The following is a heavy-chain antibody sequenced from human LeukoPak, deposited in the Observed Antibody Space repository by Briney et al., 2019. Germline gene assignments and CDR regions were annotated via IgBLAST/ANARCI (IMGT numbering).Heavy chain of an antibody. V-gene: IGHV1-2*02. D-gene: IGHD4-23*01. CDR2: INPNSGGT. CDR1: GYTFIGYY. J-gene: IGHJ4*02. CDR3: ARVGVATTAVIPDYFDH. Sequence: ASVKVSCKASGYTFIGYYMHWVRQAPGQGLEWMGWINPNSGGTNYAQKFQGRVTMTRDTSITTAYMELSRLRSDDTAVYHCARVGVATTAVIPDYFDHWGQGTLVTVSS.